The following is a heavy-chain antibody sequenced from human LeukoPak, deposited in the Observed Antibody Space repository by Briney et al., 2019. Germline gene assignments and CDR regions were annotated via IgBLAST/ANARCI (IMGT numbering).Heavy chain of an antibody. CDR3: ARDLGLERRVPGHAFDI. J-gene: IGHJ3*02. Sequence: GGSLRLSCAASGFTFSDYYMSWIRQAPGKGLEWVSYISSSGSTIYYADSVEGRFTISRDNAKNSLYLQMNSLRAEDTAVYYCARDLGLERRVPGHAFDIWGQGTMVTVSS. V-gene: IGHV3-11*01. CDR1: GFTFSDYY. CDR2: ISSSGSTI. D-gene: IGHD1-1*01.